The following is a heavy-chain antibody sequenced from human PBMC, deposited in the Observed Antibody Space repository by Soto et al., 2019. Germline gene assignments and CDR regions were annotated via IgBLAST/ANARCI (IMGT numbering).Heavy chain of an antibody. CDR3: AAALGYFDWLPNWFDP. D-gene: IGHD3-9*01. Sequence: ASVKVSCKASGFTFTSSAMQWVRQARGQRLEWIGWIVVGSGNTNYAQKFQERVTITRDMSTSTAYMELSSLRSEDTAVYYCAAALGYFDWLPNWFDPWGQGTLVTVSS. J-gene: IGHJ5*02. V-gene: IGHV1-58*02. CDR2: IVVGSGNT. CDR1: GFTFTSSA.